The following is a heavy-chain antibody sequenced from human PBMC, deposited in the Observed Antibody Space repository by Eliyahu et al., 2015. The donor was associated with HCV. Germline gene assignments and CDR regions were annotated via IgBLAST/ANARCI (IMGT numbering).Heavy chain of an antibody. V-gene: IGHV1-2*02. CDR1: GYTXTGYY. CDR3: ARPWIHGDDWFDP. J-gene: IGHJ5*02. D-gene: IGHD4-17*01. Sequence: QVQLVQSXAEVKKPGAXVKVXCKASGYTXTGYYXHWVRQAPGQGLEWMGWINPNSGGTNYAQKFQGRVTMTRDTSISTAYMELSRLRSDDTAVYYCARPWIHGDDWFDPWGQGTLVTVSS. CDR2: INPNSGGT.